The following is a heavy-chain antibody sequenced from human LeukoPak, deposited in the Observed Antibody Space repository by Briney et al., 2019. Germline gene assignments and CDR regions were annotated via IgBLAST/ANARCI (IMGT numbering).Heavy chain of an antibody. V-gene: IGHV3-66*01. D-gene: IGHD2-2*01. CDR2: IYSGGST. Sequence: YMSWXRXAPGKGLEWVSVIYSGGSTYYADSVKGRFTISRDNSKNTLYLQMNSLRAEDTAVYYCARGTLGYCSSTSCEEIDYWGQGTLVTVSS. J-gene: IGHJ4*02. CDR1: Y. CDR3: ARGTLGYCSSTSCEEIDY.